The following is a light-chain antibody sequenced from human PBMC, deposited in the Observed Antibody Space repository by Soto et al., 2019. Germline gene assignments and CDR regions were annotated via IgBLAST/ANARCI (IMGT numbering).Light chain of an antibody. CDR3: TSYAVDSTSV. Sequence: QSVLTQPASVSGSPGQSITISCTGTSSDVGAYNYDSWYQQHPGKAPKLIICEVSNRPSGVSNRFSGSKSGNTASLTISGLQPEDEADYYCTSYAVDSTSVFGTGTKVTVL. CDR2: EVS. V-gene: IGLV2-14*01. CDR1: SSDVGAYNY. J-gene: IGLJ1*01.